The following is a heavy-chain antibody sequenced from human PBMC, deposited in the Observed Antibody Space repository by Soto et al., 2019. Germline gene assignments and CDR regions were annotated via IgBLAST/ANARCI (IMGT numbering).Heavy chain of an antibody. Sequence: SETLSLTCTVSGGSISSSSYYWGWIRQPPGKGLEWIGGIYYSGSTYYNPSLKSRVTISVDTSKNQFSLKLSFVTAADTAVYYCARIIWFGELLYPWGFDPWGQGTLVTVSS. D-gene: IGHD3-10*01. CDR1: GGSISSSSYY. CDR2: IYYSGST. J-gene: IGHJ5*02. CDR3: ARIIWFGELLYPWGFDP. V-gene: IGHV4-39*01.